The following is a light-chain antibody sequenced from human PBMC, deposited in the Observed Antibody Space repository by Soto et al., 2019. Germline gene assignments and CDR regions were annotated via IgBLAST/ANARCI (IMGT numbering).Light chain of an antibody. V-gene: IGKV3D-20*02. Sequence: EIVLTQSPGTLSLSPGERATLSCRASQSVSSSYLAWYQQKLGQAPRLLIYGASSRATGIPDRFSDSGSETEFTLTISSLEPEDFAVYYCQQRSNWPRTFGQGTKVDIK. J-gene: IGKJ1*01. CDR2: GAS. CDR1: QSVSSSY. CDR3: QQRSNWPRT.